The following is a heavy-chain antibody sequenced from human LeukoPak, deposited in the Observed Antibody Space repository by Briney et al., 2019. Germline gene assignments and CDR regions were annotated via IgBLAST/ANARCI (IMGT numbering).Heavy chain of an antibody. Sequence: SETLSLTCTVSGGSISSYYWSWIRQPPGKGLGWIGYIYYSGSTNYNPSLKSRVTISVDTSKNQFSLKLSSVTAADTAVYYCARDRGSDFDYWGQGTLVTVSS. CDR2: IYYSGST. CDR1: GGSISSYY. D-gene: IGHD6-19*01. J-gene: IGHJ4*02. V-gene: IGHV4-59*01. CDR3: ARDRGSDFDY.